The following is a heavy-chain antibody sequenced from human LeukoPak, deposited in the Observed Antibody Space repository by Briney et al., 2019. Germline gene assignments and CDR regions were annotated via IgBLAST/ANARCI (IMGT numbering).Heavy chain of an antibody. D-gene: IGHD3-16*01. CDR1: GGSFSGYY. CDR2: INHSGST. J-gene: IGHJ4*02. Sequence: SETLSLTCAVYGGSFSGYYWSWIRQPPGKGLEWIGEINHSGSTNYNPSLKSRVTISVGTSKNQFSLKLTSVTAADTAVYYCASGRGASYFDYWGQGTLVTVSS. V-gene: IGHV4-34*01. CDR3: ASGRGASYFDY.